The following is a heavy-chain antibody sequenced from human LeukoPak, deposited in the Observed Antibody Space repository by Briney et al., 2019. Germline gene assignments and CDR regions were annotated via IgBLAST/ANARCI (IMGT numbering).Heavy chain of an antibody. V-gene: IGHV4-38-2*02. CDR3: ARDLGIAARPDY. Sequence: SETLSLTCTVSGYSISSGYYWGWIRQPPGKGLEWIGSISHSGNTYYNPSLKSRVTISVDTSKNQFSLKLSSVTAADTAVYYCARDLGIAARPDYWGQGTLVTVSS. J-gene: IGHJ4*02. D-gene: IGHD6-6*01. CDR2: ISHSGNT. CDR1: GYSISSGYY.